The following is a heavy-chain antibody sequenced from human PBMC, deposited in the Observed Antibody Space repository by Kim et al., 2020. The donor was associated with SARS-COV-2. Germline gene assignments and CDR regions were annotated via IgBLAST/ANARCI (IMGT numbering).Heavy chain of an antibody. CDR3: ARRSRGDGSPGY. J-gene: IGHJ4*02. D-gene: IGHD3-16*01. Sequence: YFNPTLKRLVTISVDTSKKQFSLKLTSVTAADTAVYYCARRSRGDGSPGYWGQGTLVTVSS. V-gene: IGHV4-39*01.